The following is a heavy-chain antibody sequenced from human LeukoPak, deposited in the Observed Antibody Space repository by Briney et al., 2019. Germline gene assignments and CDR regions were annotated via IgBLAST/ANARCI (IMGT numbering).Heavy chain of an antibody. CDR3: ARGGNYALDY. J-gene: IGHJ4*02. CDR1: GFTFNSYW. CDR2: IKGDGSEM. Sequence: GGSLGLSCAASGFTFNSYWMHWVRLVPGKGLVWISCIKGDGSEMRYEDSVKGRFTISRDNAKNTLYLQMNSLRAEDTAIYYCARGGNYALDYVGQGALVTVSS. D-gene: IGHD3-22*01. V-gene: IGHV3-74*01.